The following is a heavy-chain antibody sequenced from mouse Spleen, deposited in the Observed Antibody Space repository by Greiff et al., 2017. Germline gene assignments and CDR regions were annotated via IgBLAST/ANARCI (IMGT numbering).Heavy chain of an antibody. D-gene: IGHD1-1*01. Sequence: EVMLVESGGGLVQPGGSRKLSCAASGFTFSSFGMHWVRQAPEKGLEWVAYISSGSSTIYYADTVKGRFTISRDNPKNTLFLQMTSLRSEDTAMYYCARRAPHYYGSSLYFDYWGQGTTLTVSS. CDR1: GFTFSSFG. CDR3: ARRAPHYYGSSLYFDY. CDR2: ISSGSSTI. J-gene: IGHJ2*01. V-gene: IGHV5-17*02.